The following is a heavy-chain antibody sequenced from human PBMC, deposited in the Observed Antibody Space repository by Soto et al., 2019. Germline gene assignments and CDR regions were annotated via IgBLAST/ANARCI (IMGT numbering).Heavy chain of an antibody. CDR3: ARDARTYGEGGHFDY. CDR1: GYTFTSYG. V-gene: IGHV1-18*01. Sequence: QVPLVQSGAEVKKPGASVKVSCKASGYTFTSYGISWVRQAPGQGLEWMGWISAYNGNTNYAQKLQGRVTMTTDTSTSTAYMELRSLRSDDTAVYYCARDARTYGEGGHFDYWGQGTLVTVSS. CDR2: ISAYNGNT. J-gene: IGHJ4*02. D-gene: IGHD3-10*01.